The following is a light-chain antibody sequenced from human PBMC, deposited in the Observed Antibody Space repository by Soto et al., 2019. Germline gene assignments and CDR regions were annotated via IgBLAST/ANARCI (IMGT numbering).Light chain of an antibody. V-gene: IGKV3-20*01. Sequence: EIVLTQSPGTLSLSPGERATLSCRASQSVRSSYLAWYQQTPGQAPRLLIYGASSSATGIPDRFSGSGAGTDFTLTISRLEPEDFAVYYWQQYGSSPYTFGQGTKLEIK. J-gene: IGKJ2*01. CDR1: QSVRSSY. CDR2: GAS. CDR3: QQYGSSPYT.